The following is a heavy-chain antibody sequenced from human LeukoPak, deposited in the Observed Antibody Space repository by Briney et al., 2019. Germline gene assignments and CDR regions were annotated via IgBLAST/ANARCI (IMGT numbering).Heavy chain of an antibody. CDR1: GFAFTTYT. CDR3: ARTRGFLSDY. D-gene: IGHD3-3*01. Sequence: GGSLRLSCEASGFAFTTYTMNWVRQAPGKGPEWVASISGTSTYIYYADSVKGRFTISRDNARNSLYLQMNSLRAEDTAVYYCARTRGFLSDYWGQGTLVTVSS. V-gene: IGHV3-21*01. J-gene: IGHJ4*02. CDR2: ISGTSTYI.